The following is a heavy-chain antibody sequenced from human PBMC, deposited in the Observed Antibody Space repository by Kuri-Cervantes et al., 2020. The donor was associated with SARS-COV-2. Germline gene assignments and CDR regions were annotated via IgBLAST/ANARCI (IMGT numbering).Heavy chain of an antibody. D-gene: IGHD5-18*01. CDR3: ARDDGLWLLGAFDI. J-gene: IGHJ3*02. V-gene: IGHV3-30*03. CDR1: GFTFSSYG. CDR2: ISYDGSNK. Sequence: GGSLRLSCAASGFTFSSYGMHWVRQAPGKGLEWVAVISYDGSNKYYADSVKGRFTISRDNSKNTLYLQMNSLRAEDTAVYYCARDDGLWLLGAFDIWGQGTMVTVSS.